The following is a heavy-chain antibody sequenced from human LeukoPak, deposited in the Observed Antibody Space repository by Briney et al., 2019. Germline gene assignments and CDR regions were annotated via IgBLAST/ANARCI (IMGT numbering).Heavy chain of an antibody. CDR3: ARDPYGSGDYYMDV. J-gene: IGHJ6*03. CDR1: GYTFTSYA. Sequence: GASVKVSCKASGYTFTSYAMHWVRQAPGQRLEWMGWINAGNGNTKYSQEFQGRVTITRDTSASTAYMELSSLRSEDMAVYYCARDPYGSGDYYMDVWGKGTTVTVSS. D-gene: IGHD3-10*01. CDR2: INAGNGNT. V-gene: IGHV1-3*03.